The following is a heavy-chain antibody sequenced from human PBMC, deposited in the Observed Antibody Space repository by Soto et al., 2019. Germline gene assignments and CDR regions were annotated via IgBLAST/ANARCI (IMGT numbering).Heavy chain of an antibody. V-gene: IGHV3-23*01. CDR2: ISGTGGRT. D-gene: IGHD3-16*01. CDR3: AKVANYDYIWGSHFDY. Sequence: EVQLLESGGGLVQPGGSLRLSCAASGFTFSNYAMTWVRQAPGKGLEWVSAISGTGGRTYYADSVKGRFTFSRDNSKNTLYLQMNSLRADDTAVYYCAKVANYDYIWGSHFDYWGQGTLVTVSS. J-gene: IGHJ4*02. CDR1: GFTFSNYA.